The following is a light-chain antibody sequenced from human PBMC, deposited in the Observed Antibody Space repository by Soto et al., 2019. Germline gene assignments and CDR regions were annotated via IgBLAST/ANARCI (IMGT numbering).Light chain of an antibody. CDR3: KSYDSSLSGSRV. CDR2: GNS. V-gene: IGLV1-40*01. Sequence: QSVLTQPPSVSGAPGQRATISCTGSSSNIGAGYDVHWYQQLPGTSPKLLIYGNSNRPSGVPDRFSGSKAGNSASLAITGLQAEDEAGYCCKSYDSSLSGSRVFGGGTKLTVL. CDR1: SSNIGAGYD. J-gene: IGLJ2*01.